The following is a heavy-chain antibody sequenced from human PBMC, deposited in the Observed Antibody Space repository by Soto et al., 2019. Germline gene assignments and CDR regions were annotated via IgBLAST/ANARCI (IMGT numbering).Heavy chain of an antibody. Sequence: QVQLVESGGGVVQPGRSLRLSCAASGFTFSSYGMHWVRQAPGKGLEWVAVISYDGSNKYYADSVKGRFTISRDNSKNTLYLQMNSLRAEDTAVYYCAKDGVDGEQGVGYFDLWGRGTLVTVSS. CDR3: AKDGVDGEQGVGYFDL. J-gene: IGHJ2*01. V-gene: IGHV3-30*18. CDR1: GFTFSSYG. CDR2: ISYDGSNK. D-gene: IGHD3-16*01.